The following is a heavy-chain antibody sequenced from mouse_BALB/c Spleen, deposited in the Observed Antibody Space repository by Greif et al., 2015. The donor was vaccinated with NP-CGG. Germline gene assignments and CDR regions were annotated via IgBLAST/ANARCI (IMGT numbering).Heavy chain of an antibody. D-gene: IGHD2-1*01. J-gene: IGHJ4*01. CDR3: ARGSYYGNPYYAMDY. Sequence: VQLQQSGAELMKPGASVKISCKATGYTFSSYWIEWVKQRPGHGLEWIGEILPGSGSTNYNEKFKGKATFTADTSSNTAYMQLSSLTSEDSAVYYCARGSYYGNPYYAMDYWGQGTSVTVSS. CDR2: ILPGSGST. V-gene: IGHV1-9*01. CDR1: GYTFSSYW.